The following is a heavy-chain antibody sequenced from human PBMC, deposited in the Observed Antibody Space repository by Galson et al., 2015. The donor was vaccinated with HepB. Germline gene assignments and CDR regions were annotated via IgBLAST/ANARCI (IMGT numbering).Heavy chain of an antibody. J-gene: IGHJ6*02. CDR1: GFTFSSYG. V-gene: IGHV3-30*18. Sequence: SLRLSCAASGFTFSSYGMHWVRQAPGKGLEWVAVISYDGSNKYYADSVKGRFTISRDNSKNTLYLQMNSLRAEDTAVYYCAKDMGPPGEQQPYYYYYGMDAWGQGTTVTVSS. CDR2: ISYDGSNK. CDR3: AKDMGPPGEQQPYYYYYGMDA. D-gene: IGHD6-13*01.